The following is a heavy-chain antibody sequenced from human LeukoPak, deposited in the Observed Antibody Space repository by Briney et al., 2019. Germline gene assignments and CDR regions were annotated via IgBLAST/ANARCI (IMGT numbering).Heavy chain of an antibody. J-gene: IGHJ4*02. CDR2: INGDGSTI. D-gene: IGHD6-13*01. CDR1: GFTFSNYA. CDR3: ASTIGSAGTQY. Sequence: PGGSLRLSCAASGFTFSNYAMSWVRQAPGKGLVWVSLINGDGSTISYADSVKGRFTISRDNAKNRLYLQMNSLGAEDTAVYYCASTIGSAGTQYWGQGTLVTVSS. V-gene: IGHV3-74*01.